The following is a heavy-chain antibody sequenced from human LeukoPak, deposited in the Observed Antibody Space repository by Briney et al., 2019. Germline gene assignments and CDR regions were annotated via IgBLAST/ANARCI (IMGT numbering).Heavy chain of an antibody. CDR1: GGSISSSSYY. Sequence: PSETLSLTCTVSGGSISSSSYYWGWIRQPPGKGLEWIGSIYYSGSTYYNPSLKSRVTISVDTSKNQFSLKLSSVTAADTAVYYCAKDPYYDYVWGSYRPGPPFDYWGQGTLVTVSS. J-gene: IGHJ4*02. CDR3: AKDPYYDYVWGSYRPGPPFDY. D-gene: IGHD3-16*02. V-gene: IGHV4-39*07. CDR2: IYYSGST.